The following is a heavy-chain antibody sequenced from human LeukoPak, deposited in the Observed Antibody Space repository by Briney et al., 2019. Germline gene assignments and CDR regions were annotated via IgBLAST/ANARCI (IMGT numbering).Heavy chain of an antibody. J-gene: IGHJ6*02. Sequence: GRSLRLSCAASGFTFSSYGMHWVRQAPGKGLEWVAVIWYDGSNKYYADSVKGRFTISRDNSKNTLYLQMNSLRAEDTAVYYCARAFLAYGDYVDYYYYGMDVWGQGTTVTVSS. CDR3: ARAFLAYGDYVDYYYYGMDV. CDR1: GFTFSSYG. D-gene: IGHD4-17*01. CDR2: IWYDGSNK. V-gene: IGHV3-33*01.